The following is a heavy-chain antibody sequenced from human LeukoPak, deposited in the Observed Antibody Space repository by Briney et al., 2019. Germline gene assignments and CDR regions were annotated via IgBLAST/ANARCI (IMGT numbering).Heavy chain of an antibody. V-gene: IGHV3-7*01. CDR2: IKHDGSEK. Sequence: GGSLRLSCAASGFTFSTLLRSWVRQAPGKGLEWVANIKHDGSEKYYVDSVRGRFTISRDNGKNSLSLQMNILRAEDTAMYYCARGGRHKVTAAVSDPFDYWGQGTLVTVSS. D-gene: IGHD2-21*02. CDR3: ARGGRHKVTAAVSDPFDY. CDR1: GFTFSTLL. J-gene: IGHJ4*02.